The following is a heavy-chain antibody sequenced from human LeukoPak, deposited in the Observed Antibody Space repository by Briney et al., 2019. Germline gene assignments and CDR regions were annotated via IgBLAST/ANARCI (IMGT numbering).Heavy chain of an antibody. D-gene: IGHD6-19*01. V-gene: IGHV3-53*01. Sequence: GGSLRLSCAASGFTVSSNYMSWVRQAPGKGLEWVSTIYSGGSTYYADSVKGRFTNSRDTSKNTLYLQMNSLRGEDTAVYYCARNGYTSGWYRNWGQGTLVTVSS. CDR1: GFTVSSNY. CDR2: IYSGGST. CDR3: ARNGYTSGWYRN. J-gene: IGHJ4*02.